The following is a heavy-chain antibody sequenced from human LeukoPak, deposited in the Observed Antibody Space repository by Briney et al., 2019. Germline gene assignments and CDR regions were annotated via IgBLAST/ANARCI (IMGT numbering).Heavy chain of an antibody. Sequence: ASVKVSCKASGYTFTSYGFNWVRQAPGQGLEWLGWISGYNGNTEYAQKVQGRITMTTDTSTNTAYMELRSLGSDDTAVYYCARDLLTGNTGDYWGQGTLITVSA. J-gene: IGHJ4*02. CDR1: GYTFTSYG. V-gene: IGHV1-18*01. CDR3: ARDLLTGNTGDY. D-gene: IGHD1-7*01. CDR2: ISGYNGNT.